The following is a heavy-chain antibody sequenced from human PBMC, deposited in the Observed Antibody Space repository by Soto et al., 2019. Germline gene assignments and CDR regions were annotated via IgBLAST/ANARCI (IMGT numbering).Heavy chain of an antibody. Sequence: QVQLVESGGGLVKPGGSLRLSCAASGFTFSNYYMSWIRQAPGKGLEWVSYISSSTNIIHYADSVKGRFTISRDNAKKSLYLQMNSLRVEDTAVYYCARVPPRDGYNFDYWGHVTLVIVSS. D-gene: IGHD5-12*01. CDR1: GFTFSNYY. J-gene: IGHJ4*01. CDR2: ISSSTNII. V-gene: IGHV3-11*01. CDR3: ARVPPRDGYNFDY.